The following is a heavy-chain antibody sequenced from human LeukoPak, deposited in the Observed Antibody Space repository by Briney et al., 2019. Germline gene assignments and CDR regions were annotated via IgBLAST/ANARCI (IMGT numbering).Heavy chain of an antibody. CDR2: INPNSGGT. Sequence: ASVKVSCKASGYTFTGYSIYWVRQTPGQGLEWMGWINPNSGGTNYAQKFQGRVTMTRDTSISTAYMELSRLRSEDTAVYYCARPLEGYGGNLLAVACYWGQGTLVTVSS. V-gene: IGHV1-2*02. D-gene: IGHD4-23*01. CDR3: ARPLEGYGGNLLAVACY. J-gene: IGHJ4*02. CDR1: GYTFTGYS.